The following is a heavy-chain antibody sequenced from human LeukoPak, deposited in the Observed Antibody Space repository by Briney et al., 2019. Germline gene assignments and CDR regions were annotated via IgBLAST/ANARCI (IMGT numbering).Heavy chain of an antibody. CDR2: FYTSGTT. D-gene: IGHD4-23*01. CDR3: ARTVVTLDWYFDL. CDR1: GGSISSYS. J-gene: IGHJ2*01. Sequence: KSSETLSLTRSVSGGSISSYSWNWIRQPAGKGLEWIGRFYTSGTTNYNPSLKSRVTMSMDTSKNQVSLKMRSVTAADTAVYYCARTVVTLDWYFDLWGRGTLVSVSS. V-gene: IGHV4-4*07.